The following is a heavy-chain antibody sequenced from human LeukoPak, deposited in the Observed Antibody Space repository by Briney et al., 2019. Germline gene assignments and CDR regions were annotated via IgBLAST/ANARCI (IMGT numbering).Heavy chain of an antibody. Sequence: SETLSLTCTVSGGSISNYYWSWIRQSPGKGLEWIGYMYYSGSTNYNPSLKSRVTISVDTSKNQFSLKLTSVTAADTAVYYCARVSGSYALYYFDYWGRGTLVTVSS. CDR1: GGSISNYY. D-gene: IGHD1-26*01. CDR2: MYYSGST. J-gene: IGHJ4*02. V-gene: IGHV4-59*01. CDR3: ARVSGSYALYYFDY.